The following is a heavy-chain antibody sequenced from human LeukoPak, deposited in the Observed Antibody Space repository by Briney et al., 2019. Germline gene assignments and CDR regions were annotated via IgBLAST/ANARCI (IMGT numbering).Heavy chain of an antibody. V-gene: IGHV5-51*01. D-gene: IGHD4-11*01. Sequence: GESLKISCKGSGYSFTSYWIGWVRQMPGKGLEWMGIIYPGDSDTRYSPSFQGQVTISADKSISTAYLQWSSLKASDTAMYYCARHPYSNYEGEGAFDIWGQGTMVTVSS. CDR3: ARHPYSNYEGEGAFDI. CDR1: GYSFTSYW. CDR2: IYPGDSDT. J-gene: IGHJ3*02.